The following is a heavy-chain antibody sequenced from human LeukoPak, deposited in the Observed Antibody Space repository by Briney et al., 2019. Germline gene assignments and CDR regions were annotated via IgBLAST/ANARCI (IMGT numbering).Heavy chain of an antibody. V-gene: IGHV1-18*01. Sequence: ASVKVSCKASGYTFTSYGFTWVRQAPGQGLQWMGWISAYNGNTNYAQKLQGRVTMTTDTSTSTAYMELRSLRSDDTAVYYCARSDSSGRYGGYYYYYMDVWGKGTTVTVSS. J-gene: IGHJ6*03. CDR3: ARSDSSGRYGGYYYYYMDV. CDR1: GYTFTSYG. CDR2: ISAYNGNT. D-gene: IGHD6-19*01.